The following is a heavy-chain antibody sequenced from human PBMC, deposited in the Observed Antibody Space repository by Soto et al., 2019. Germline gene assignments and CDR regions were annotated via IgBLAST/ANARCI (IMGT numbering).Heavy chain of an antibody. CDR2: LSGTADST. J-gene: IGHJ4*02. CDR3: AKDNGNYGSGTFSH. V-gene: IGHV3-23*04. Sequence: EVQLVESGGGLVQPGGSLRLSCAASGFTFSTYSLTWVRQAPGKGLEWVSLLSGTADSTHYANSVKGRFTISRDDSKATLYLQMSGLRVEDTAVYYCAKDNGNYGSGTFSHWGQGTLVTVSS. D-gene: IGHD3-10*01. CDR1: GFTFSTYS.